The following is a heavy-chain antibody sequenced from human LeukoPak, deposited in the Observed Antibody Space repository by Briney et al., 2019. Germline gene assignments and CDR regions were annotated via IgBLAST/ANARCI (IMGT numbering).Heavy chain of an antibody. J-gene: IGHJ5*02. V-gene: IGHV4-34*01. CDR1: GGSCSGYY. D-gene: IGHD4-17*01. Sequence: PSETLSLTCAVYGGSCSGYYWSWIRQPPGKGLEWIGEINHSGSTNYNPSLKSRVTISVDTSKSQFSLNLMSVTAADTAVYYCTRDTGTTGEVKFDPWGQGTLVTVSS. CDR3: TRDTGTTGEVKFDP. CDR2: INHSGST.